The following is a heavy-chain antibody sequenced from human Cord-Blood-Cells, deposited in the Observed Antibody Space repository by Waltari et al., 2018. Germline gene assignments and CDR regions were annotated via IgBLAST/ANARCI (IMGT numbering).Heavy chain of an antibody. D-gene: IGHD3-10*01. CDR2: IIPIFGTA. CDR1: GGTFSSYA. V-gene: IGHV1-69*01. CDR3: ARDFGGSGSYYFDY. J-gene: IGHJ4*02. Sequence: QVQLVQSGAEVKKPGSSVKVFCKASGGTFSSYAISWRRQPRGQGLEWMGGIIPIFGTANYAQKFQGRVTITADESTSTAYMELSSLRSEDTAVYYCARDFGGSGSYYFDYWGQGTLVTVSS.